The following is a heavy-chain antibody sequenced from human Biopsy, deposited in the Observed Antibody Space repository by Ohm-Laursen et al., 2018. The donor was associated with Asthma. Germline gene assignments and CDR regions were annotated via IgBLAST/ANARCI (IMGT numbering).Heavy chain of an antibody. J-gene: IGHJ4*02. V-gene: IGHV3-23*01. D-gene: IGHD3-22*01. CDR2: ITGSGGFT. CDR3: ARGDSSNWSHYYFDY. CDR1: GFTFSNYA. Sequence: SLRLSCAVPGFTFSNYAMSWVRQAPGKGLEWVSSITGSGGFTYYADSVKGRFTISRDKSENTLYLQMNSLRAEDTAVYYCARGDSSNWSHYYFDYWGQGTLVTVSS.